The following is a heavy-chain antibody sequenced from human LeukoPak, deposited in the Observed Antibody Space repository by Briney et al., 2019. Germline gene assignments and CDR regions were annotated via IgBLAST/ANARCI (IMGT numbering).Heavy chain of an antibody. CDR3: ARGYSVAAAGRSTWFAP. V-gene: IGHV1-8*01. J-gene: IGHJ5*02. CDR1: GYTFTSYD. Sequence: ASVKVSCKASGYTFTSYDINWVRQATGQGLEWMGWMNPNSGNTGYAQKFQGRVTMTRNTSISTAYMDLSSLRSEDTAVYYCARGYSVAAAGRSTWFAPWAQGPLVTVSS. D-gene: IGHD6-13*01. CDR2: MNPNSGNT.